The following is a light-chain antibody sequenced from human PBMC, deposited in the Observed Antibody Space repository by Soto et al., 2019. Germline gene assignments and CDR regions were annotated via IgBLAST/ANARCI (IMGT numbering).Light chain of an antibody. CDR3: CSYTGSSTLYV. CDR1: SSDVGSYNL. J-gene: IGLJ1*01. CDR2: EGS. Sequence: QPALTQPASVSGSPGQSITISCTGTSSDVGSYNLVSWYQQHPGKAPKLMIYEGSKRPSGVSNRFSGSKSGNTASLTISGLQAEDEADYYCCSYTGSSTLYVFGTGTKVTV. V-gene: IGLV2-23*01.